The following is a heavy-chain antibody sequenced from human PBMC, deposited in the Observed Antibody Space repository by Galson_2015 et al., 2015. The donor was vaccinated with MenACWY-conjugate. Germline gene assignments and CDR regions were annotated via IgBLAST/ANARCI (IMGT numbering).Heavy chain of an antibody. Sequence: SLRLSCAASGFIFSDYYMSWIRQAPGKGLEWVSYISSHSTYTNYSDSVKGRITISRDNAKNSLNLQMNSMRAEDTAIYYCARVVAMNPNDAFDFWGQGTMATVSS. V-gene: IGHV3-11*05. CDR3: ARVVAMNPNDAFDF. D-gene: IGHD2-2*01. CDR1: GFIFSDYY. J-gene: IGHJ3*01. CDR2: ISSHSTYT.